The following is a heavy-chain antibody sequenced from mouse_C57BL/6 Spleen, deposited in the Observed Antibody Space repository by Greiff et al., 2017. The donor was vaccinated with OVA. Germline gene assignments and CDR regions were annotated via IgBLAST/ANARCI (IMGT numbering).Heavy chain of an antibody. CDR1: GYTFTSYW. V-gene: IGHV1-50*01. D-gene: IGHD3-2*02. J-gene: IGHJ3*01. CDR3: ARSGDAY. CDR2: IDPSDSYT. Sequence: VQLQQPGAELVKPGASVKLSCKASGYTFTSYWMQWVKQRPGQGLEWIGEIDPSDSYTNYNQKFKGKATLTVDTSSSTAYMQLSSLTSEDSAVYYCARSGDAYWGQGTLVTVSA.